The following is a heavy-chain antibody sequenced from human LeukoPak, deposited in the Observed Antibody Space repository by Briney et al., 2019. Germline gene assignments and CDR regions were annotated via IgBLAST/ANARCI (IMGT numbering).Heavy chain of an antibody. D-gene: IGHD3-22*01. J-gene: IGHJ4*02. CDR3: AKGGYSYDSSGHNYFDY. Sequence: GGSLRLSCAASGFTFTSYGMHWVRQAPGKGLEWVAFIRYDGSNRNYADSVKGRFTISRDNSRNTLYLQMNSLRAEDTAVYYCAKGGYSYDSSGHNYFDYWGQGTLVTVSS. CDR1: GFTFTSYG. CDR2: IRYDGSNR. V-gene: IGHV3-30*02.